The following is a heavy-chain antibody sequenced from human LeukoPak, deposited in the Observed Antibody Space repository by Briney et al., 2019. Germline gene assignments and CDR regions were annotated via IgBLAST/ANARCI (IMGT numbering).Heavy chain of an antibody. V-gene: IGHV3-23*01. D-gene: IGHD1-26*01. CDR3: TKRVKYGGTWDHFAD. J-gene: IGHJ4*02. CDR1: GFTFTDHY. Sequence: GGSLRLSCATSGFTFTDHYMDWVRQAPGKGLEWVSTVNADGGNTYYADSVKGRFTISRDNSKSTLILQMNSLRVEDTALYYCTKRVKYGGTWDHFADWGQGTLVTVSS. CDR2: VNADGGNT.